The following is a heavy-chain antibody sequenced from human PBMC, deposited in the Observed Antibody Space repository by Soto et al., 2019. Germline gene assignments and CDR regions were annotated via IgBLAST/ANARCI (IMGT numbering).Heavy chain of an antibody. CDR1: GYRLSNYY. CDR2: VNPSDGRA. J-gene: IGHJ4*02. V-gene: IGHV1-46*01. Sequence: QVDLVQSGAEVKKPGASVKMSCKSSGYRLSNYYMHWVRQAPGQGLEWTGIVNPSDGRANYARKFQGRVTMTWDTSTTTLYMEVNSLRSDDTAIYYCARAELIVAGQAFDSWGQGTLVTVSS. CDR3: ARAELIVAGQAFDS. D-gene: IGHD5-12*01.